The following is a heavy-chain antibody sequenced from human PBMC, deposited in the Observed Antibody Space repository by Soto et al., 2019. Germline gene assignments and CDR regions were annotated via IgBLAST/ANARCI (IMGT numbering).Heavy chain of an antibody. Sequence: QVQLVQSGAEVKKPGASVKVSCKASGYTFTSYGISWVRQAPGQGLEWMGWISAYNGNTNYAQKLQGRVTMTTDTSTSTAYMELRSLRSEDRAVYYCARGGEITMVRGRLGLLDYWGQGTLVTVSS. V-gene: IGHV1-18*01. CDR1: GYTFTSYG. CDR2: ISAYNGNT. CDR3: ARGGEITMVRGRLGLLDY. D-gene: IGHD3-10*01. J-gene: IGHJ4*02.